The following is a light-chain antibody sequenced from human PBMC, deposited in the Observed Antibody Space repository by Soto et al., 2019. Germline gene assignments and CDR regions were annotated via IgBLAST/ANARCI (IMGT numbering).Light chain of an antibody. V-gene: IGKV3-20*01. CDR1: QTIRFNN. CDR3: QQCTTSST. CDR2: GSF. Sequence: EIVLTQSPGTLSLSPGERATLSCRASQTIRFNNLAWYQQKPGQTPRLLIYGSFNRAAGLPDRFSGSGSGADFTLTISRLEPEDFAVYYCQQCTTSSTFGGGTKVDIK. J-gene: IGKJ4*01.